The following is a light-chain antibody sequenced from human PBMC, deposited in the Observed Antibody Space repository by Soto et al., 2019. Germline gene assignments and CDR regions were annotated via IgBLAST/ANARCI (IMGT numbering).Light chain of an antibody. CDR3: QQYNTYPLT. J-gene: IGKJ4*01. Sequence: DIQMTQSPSTLSASVGDRVTITCRASQSISSWLAWYQQKPGKAPKLLIYDASSLESGVPSRFSGSGSGTEFTLTVSSLQPDDFATYCSQQYNTYPLTFGGGIKVEIK. V-gene: IGKV1-5*01. CDR2: DAS. CDR1: QSISSW.